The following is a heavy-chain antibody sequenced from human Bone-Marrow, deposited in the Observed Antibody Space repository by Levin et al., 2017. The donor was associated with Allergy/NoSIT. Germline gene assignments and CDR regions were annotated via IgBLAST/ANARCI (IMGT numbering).Heavy chain of an antibody. CDR3: ARDGKYRRFGYYFDY. CDR1: GFTFSDYT. D-gene: IGHD3-16*01. V-gene: IGHV3-30*04. CDR2: ISYDGNNI. J-gene: IGHJ4*02. Sequence: GGSLRLSCAASGFTFSDYTIHWVRQAPGKGLEWVTVISYDGNNIYYADSVKGRFTMSRDNSRNTLYLQMNSLRDEDTALYYCARDGKYRRFGYYFDYWGQGIPVTVSS.